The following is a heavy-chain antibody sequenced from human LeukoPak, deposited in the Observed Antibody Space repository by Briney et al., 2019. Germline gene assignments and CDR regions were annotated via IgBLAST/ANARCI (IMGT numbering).Heavy chain of an antibody. Sequence: GGSLRLSCAASGFTFSNYAMAWVRQAPGKGLEWVSAISGNGGRTYSADSVQGRFTISRDNSKNTVYLQMDNLRAEDSAMYYCAKAHSISWPYAFDSWGQGTLVTVSS. CDR3: AKAHSISWPYAFDS. CDR1: GFTFSNYA. V-gene: IGHV3-23*01. J-gene: IGHJ4*02. CDR2: ISGNGGRT. D-gene: IGHD6-13*01.